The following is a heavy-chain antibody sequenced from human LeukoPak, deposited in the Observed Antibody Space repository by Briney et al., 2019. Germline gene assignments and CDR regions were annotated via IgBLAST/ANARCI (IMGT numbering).Heavy chain of an antibody. CDR3: ARTSSSWL. CDR1: GASINSCY. V-gene: IGHV4-59*01. J-gene: IGHJ4*02. D-gene: IGHD6-13*01. CDR2: IYDSGST. Sequence: KPSETLSLTCTVSGASINSCYWSWIRQPPGKGLEWIGCIYDSGSTDYNPSLKSRVTISVDTSKNQFSLKLTSVTAADTAMYYCARTSSSWLWGQGTLVTVSS.